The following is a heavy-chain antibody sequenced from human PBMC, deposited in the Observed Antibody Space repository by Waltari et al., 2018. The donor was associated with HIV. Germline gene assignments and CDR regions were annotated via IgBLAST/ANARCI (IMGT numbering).Heavy chain of an antibody. Sequence: EVQLAESGGGLVQPGGSLRLSCLASGFSFNNYWMHWVRQAPGKGLIWGEQMGPDGANVRYADSVKGRFIISRDNAKNTLYLQMNSLRAEDTAVYYCTRDDPGPTPIDFWGQGTLVTVSP. J-gene: IGHJ4*02. CDR2: MGPDGANV. D-gene: IGHD2-15*01. CDR1: GFSFNNYW. CDR3: TRDDPGPTPIDF. V-gene: IGHV3-74*01.